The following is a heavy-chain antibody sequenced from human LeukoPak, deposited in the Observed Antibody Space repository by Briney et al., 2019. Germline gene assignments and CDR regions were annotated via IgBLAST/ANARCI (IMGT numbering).Heavy chain of an antibody. V-gene: IGHV1-69*04. D-gene: IGHD3-22*01. Sequence: GTFXXXXISWVRQAPGQGLEWMGRIIPILGIANYAQKFQGRVTITADKSTSTAYMELSSLRSEDTAVYYCARVGPNYYDSSGYLYYWGRGTLVTVSS. CDR3: ARVGPNYYDSSGYLYY. CDR2: IIPILGIA. J-gene: IGHJ4*02. CDR1: GTFXXXX.